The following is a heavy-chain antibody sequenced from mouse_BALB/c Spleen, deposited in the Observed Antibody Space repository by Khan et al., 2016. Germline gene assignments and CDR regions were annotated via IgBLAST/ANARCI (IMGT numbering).Heavy chain of an antibody. J-gene: IGHJ3*01. CDR3: AREGSWFAY. CDR1: GFTFSSYA. Sequence: EVALVESGGGLVKPGGSLKLSCAASGFTFSSYAMSWVRQTPEKRLEWVATISSGGSYTYYPDSVKGRFTISRAHAKNTLYRQMSSLRSEDTAMDYCAREGSWFAYWGQGTLVTVSA. CDR2: ISSGGSYT. V-gene: IGHV5-9-1*01.